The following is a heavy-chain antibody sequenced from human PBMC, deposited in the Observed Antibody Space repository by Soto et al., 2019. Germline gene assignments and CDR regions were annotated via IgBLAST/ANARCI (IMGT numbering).Heavy chain of an antibody. V-gene: IGHV1-3*04. CDR3: ARRYKSAGWFDP. Sequence: QVQLVQSGAEVKKPGASVRVSCQASGYSFNTYAIHWVRQAPGQGLEWMGWINTANGNTEYSQKFQGRVTFTRDTSATTAYMDLSSLTSEDTATYYCARRYKSAGWFDPWGQGTLVTVSS. CDR2: INTANGNT. J-gene: IGHJ5*02. CDR1: GYSFNTYA. D-gene: IGHD1-1*01.